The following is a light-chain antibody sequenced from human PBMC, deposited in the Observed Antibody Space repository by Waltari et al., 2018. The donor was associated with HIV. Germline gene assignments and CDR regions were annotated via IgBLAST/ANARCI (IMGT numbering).Light chain of an antibody. CDR1: QDITNL. Sequence: QMTQSPSSLSASIGHRIIISYRASQDITNLLAWFQQRPGKAPKSLIYGASTLQTGVPSSKFSGAGSGTDFTLTITDLQPEDVATYYCQQYTSFPLTFGGGTTVEI. V-gene: IGKV1-16*02. CDR2: GAS. J-gene: IGKJ4*01. CDR3: QQYTSFPLT.